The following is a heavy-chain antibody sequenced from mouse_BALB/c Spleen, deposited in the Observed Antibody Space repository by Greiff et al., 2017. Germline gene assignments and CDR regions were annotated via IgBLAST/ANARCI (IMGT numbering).Heavy chain of an antibody. Sequence: EVQLVESGPGLVKPSQSLSLTCTVTGYSITSDYAWNWIRQFPGNKLEWMGYISYSGSTSYNPSLKSRISITRDTSKNQFFLQLNSVTTEDTATYYCAKGDYDGPLFAYWGQGTLVTVSA. J-gene: IGHJ3*01. CDR1: GYSITSDYA. CDR2: ISYSGST. CDR3: AKGDYDGPLFAY. D-gene: IGHD2-4*01. V-gene: IGHV3-2*02.